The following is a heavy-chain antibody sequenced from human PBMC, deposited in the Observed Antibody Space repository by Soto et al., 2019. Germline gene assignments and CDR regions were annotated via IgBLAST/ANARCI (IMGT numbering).Heavy chain of an antibody. CDR3: ARDYPVGYYGMDV. CDR2: INPNSGGT. CDR1: GYTFTGYY. D-gene: IGHD3-10*01. Sequence: ASVKVSCKASGYTFTGYYMHWVRQAPGQGLEWMGWINPNSGGTNYAQKLQGRVTMTRDTSISTAYMELSRLRSDDTAVYYCARDYPVGYYGMDVWGQGTTVTVSS. J-gene: IGHJ6*02. V-gene: IGHV1-2*02.